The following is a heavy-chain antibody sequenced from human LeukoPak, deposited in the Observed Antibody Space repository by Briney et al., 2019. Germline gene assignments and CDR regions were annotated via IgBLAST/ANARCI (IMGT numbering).Heavy chain of an antibody. V-gene: IGHV4-34*01. CDR3: ARMRSSDIVVVVDPTVRPFDI. Sequence: SETLSLTCAVYGGSFSGYHWSWIRQPPGKGLEWIGEINHSGSTNYNPSLKSRVTISVDTSKNQFSLKLSSVTAADTAVYYCARMRSSDIVVVVDPTVRPFDIWGQGTMVTVSS. J-gene: IGHJ3*02. CDR2: INHSGST. D-gene: IGHD2-15*01. CDR1: GGSFSGYH.